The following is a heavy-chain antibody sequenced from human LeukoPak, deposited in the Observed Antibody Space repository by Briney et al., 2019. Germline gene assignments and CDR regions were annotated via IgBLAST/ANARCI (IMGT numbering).Heavy chain of an antibody. J-gene: IGHJ4*02. CDR3: AAIVSRGSSSSSYDY. CDR2: IVVGSGNT. CDR1: VFTFTISA. Sequence: SVTVSCKASVFTFTISAMQWVRQARGQRLEWIGWIVVGSGNTNYAQKFQERVTITRDMSTSTAYMELSSLRSEDTAVYYCAAIVSRGSSSSSYDYWGQGTLVTVSS. D-gene: IGHD6-6*01. V-gene: IGHV1-58*02.